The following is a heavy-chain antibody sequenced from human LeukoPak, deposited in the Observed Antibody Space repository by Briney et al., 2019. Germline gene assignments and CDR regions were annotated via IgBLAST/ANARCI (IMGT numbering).Heavy chain of an antibody. V-gene: IGHV3-66*01. CDR3: AAKGNGYTGIYVFAH. J-gene: IGHJ4*02. D-gene: IGHD1-26*01. CDR1: GFTFSSYW. CDR2: LYASGIT. Sequence: GGSLRLSCAASGFTFSSYWMSWVRQAPGKGLEWVSVLYASGITKYADFVKGRFSISRDTSDNTLNLQMNGLGAEDSAVYYCAAKGNGYTGIYVFAHWGQGTRVTVSA.